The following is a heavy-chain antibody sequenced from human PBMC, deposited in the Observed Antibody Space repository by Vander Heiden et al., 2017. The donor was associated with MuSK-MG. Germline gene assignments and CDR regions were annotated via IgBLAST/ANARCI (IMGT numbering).Heavy chain of an antibody. CDR1: GFSLSTGGVG. Sequence: QITLKESGPTLVKPTQTLTLTCTSSGFSLSTGGVGVGWIRQPPGKALEWLAVIYWDDDKRYSPSLYSRLTITKDTSKSQVGLTMTNMEPVDTATYFCAHRAGHGGYWNGGYFDYWGQGTLVTVYS. CDR2: IYWDDDK. J-gene: IGHJ4*02. D-gene: IGHD2-15*01. V-gene: IGHV2-5*02. CDR3: AHRAGHGGYWNGGYFDY.